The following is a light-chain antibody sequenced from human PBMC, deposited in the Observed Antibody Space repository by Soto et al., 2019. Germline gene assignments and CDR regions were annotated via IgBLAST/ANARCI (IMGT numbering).Light chain of an antibody. Sequence: DIPMTQSPSTLSASVGDRVTITCRASQTINSKLAWYQKKPGQAPKLLIFDGYNLESGVPSRFSGSGSGTEFTLSIGSLQPDDCATYYCQQYETYFRYTFGQGTKLDIK. V-gene: IGKV1-5*01. J-gene: IGKJ2*01. CDR1: QTINSK. CDR2: DGY. CDR3: QQYETYFRYT.